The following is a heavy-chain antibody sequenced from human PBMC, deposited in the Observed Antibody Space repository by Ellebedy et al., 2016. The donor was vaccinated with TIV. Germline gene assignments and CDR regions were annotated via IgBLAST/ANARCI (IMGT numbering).Heavy chain of an antibody. D-gene: IGHD1-1*01. CDR1: GGSITPYF. J-gene: IGHJ4*02. V-gene: IGHV4-59*01. CDR3: ARADVQLFDH. Sequence: SETLSLTCTVSGGSITPYFWSWIRQSPGKGLEWIGHFYYRGSTNYNPSLKSRVTIEVDKSKNQFSLTLRSVTASDTAIYYCARADVQLFDHWGQGTLVTVSS. CDR2: FYYRGST.